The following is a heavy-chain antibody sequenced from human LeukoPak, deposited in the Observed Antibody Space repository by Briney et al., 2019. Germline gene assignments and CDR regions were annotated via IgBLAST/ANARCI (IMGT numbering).Heavy chain of an antibody. D-gene: IGHD2-2*01. CDR3: ASYPQYCSSTSCPLMAFDI. CDR2: IYYSGST. CDR1: GGSISSSSYY. J-gene: IGHJ3*02. Sequence: SETLSLTCTVSGGSISSSSYYWGWIRQPPGKGLEWIGGIYYSGSTYYNPSLNSRVTISVDTSKNQFSLKLGSVTAADTAVYYCASYPQYCSSTSCPLMAFDIWGQGTMVTVSS. V-gene: IGHV4-39*01.